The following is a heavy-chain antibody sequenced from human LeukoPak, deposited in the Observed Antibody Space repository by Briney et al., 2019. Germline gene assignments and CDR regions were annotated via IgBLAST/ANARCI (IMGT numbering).Heavy chain of an antibody. V-gene: IGHV4-38-2*01. J-gene: IGHJ4*02. CDR3: ARHLLWFGEQSGCFGY. Sequence: SETLSLTCAVSGYSISSGYYWGWIRQPPGKGLEWIGSIYHSGSTHYNPSLKSRVTISVDTSKNQFSLKLSSVTAADTAVYYCARHLLWFGEQSGCFGYWGQGTLVTVSS. CDR2: IYHSGST. CDR1: GYSISSGYY. D-gene: IGHD3-10*01.